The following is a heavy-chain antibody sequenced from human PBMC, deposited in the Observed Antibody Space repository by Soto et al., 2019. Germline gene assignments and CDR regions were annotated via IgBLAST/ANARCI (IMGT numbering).Heavy chain of an antibody. CDR2: ISSSSSYI. V-gene: IGHV3-21*01. CDR3: ATLGYCSGGSCYSGYYYYYGMDV. J-gene: IGHJ6*02. D-gene: IGHD2-15*01. Sequence: EVQLVESGGGLVKPGGSLRLSCAASGFTFSSYSMNWVRQAPGKGLEWVSSISSSSSYIYYADSVKGRFTISRDNAKNSLYLQMNSLRAEDTAVYYCATLGYCSGGSCYSGYYYYYGMDVWGQGTTVTLSS. CDR1: GFTFSSYS.